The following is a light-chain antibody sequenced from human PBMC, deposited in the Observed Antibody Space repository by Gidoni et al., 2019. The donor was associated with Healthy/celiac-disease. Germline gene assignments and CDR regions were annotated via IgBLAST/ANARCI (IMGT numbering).Light chain of an antibody. Sequence: SELTQDPAVSVALGQTVRITCQGDSLRSYYASWYQQKPGQAPVLVIYGKNNRPSGIPDRFSGSSSGNTASLTITGAQAEDEADYYCNSRDSSGNHVVFGGGTKLTVL. CDR3: NSRDSSGNHVV. CDR1: SLRSYY. V-gene: IGLV3-19*01. CDR2: GKN. J-gene: IGLJ2*01.